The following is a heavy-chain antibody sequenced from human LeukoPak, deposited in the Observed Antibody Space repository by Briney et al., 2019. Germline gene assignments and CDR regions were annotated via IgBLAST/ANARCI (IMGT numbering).Heavy chain of an antibody. Sequence: GSLRLSCAASGFTFSSYGMSWVRQAPGKGLEWVSTISGSAYNTYYADSVKGRFTISRDNSANTLYLQMNSLRAEDTALYYCAKHSGSYFIYYVDSWGQGTLVTVPS. V-gene: IGHV3-23*01. D-gene: IGHD1-26*01. J-gene: IGHJ4*02. CDR3: AKHSGSYFIYYVDS. CDR2: ISGSAYNT. CDR1: GFTFSSYG.